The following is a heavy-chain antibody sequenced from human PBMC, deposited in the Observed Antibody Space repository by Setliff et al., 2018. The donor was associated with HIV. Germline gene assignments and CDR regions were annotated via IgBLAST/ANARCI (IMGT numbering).Heavy chain of an antibody. Sequence: GGSLRLSCAASGFTFSSYGMHWVRQAPGKGLEWVAVISNDGSNKFYADSVKGRFTISRDNSKNTLYLQMNSLRAEDAAVYYCARDKDYYDYSGYYYIYYYMDVWGKGTTVTVSS. CDR3: ARDKDYYDYSGYYYIYYYMDV. CDR1: GFTFSSYG. CDR2: ISNDGSNK. D-gene: IGHD3-22*01. V-gene: IGHV3-30*12. J-gene: IGHJ6*03.